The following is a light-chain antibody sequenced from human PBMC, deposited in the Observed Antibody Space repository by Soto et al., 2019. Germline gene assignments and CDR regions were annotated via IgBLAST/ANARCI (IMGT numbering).Light chain of an antibody. Sequence: QLVLTQSPSASASLGAPVTLTCTLSSAHSGYVIAWHQQQPEKGPRYLLKINRDGSHTRGDGIPDRFSGSNSGAERTLTISSLQSEDEADYYCQTWGPGIRVFGGGTKLTVL. V-gene: IGLV4-69*01. CDR2: INRDGSH. CDR3: QTWGPGIRV. CDR1: SAHSGYV. J-gene: IGLJ2*01.